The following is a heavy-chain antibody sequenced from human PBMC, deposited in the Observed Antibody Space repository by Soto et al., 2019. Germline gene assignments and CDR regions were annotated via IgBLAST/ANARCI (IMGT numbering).Heavy chain of an antibody. CDR3: ARGVSSDWQVAFDI. J-gene: IGHJ3*02. V-gene: IGHV1-2*02. Sequence: VSVKVSCQASEYSFPGYYMHWLRLAPGQGLEWMGWINPISGGIHYAQKLRGRVTVTRETATGTAYMELSSLRSDDTAVYYCARGVSSDWQVAFDIWGQGTMVTVSS. CDR1: EYSFPGYY. CDR2: INPISGGI. D-gene: IGHD6-19*01.